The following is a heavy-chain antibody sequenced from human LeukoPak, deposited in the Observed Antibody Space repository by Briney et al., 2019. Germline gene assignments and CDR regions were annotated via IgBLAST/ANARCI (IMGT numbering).Heavy chain of an antibody. J-gene: IGHJ4*02. CDR3: ARRAAGENYFDY. D-gene: IGHD1-26*01. CDR1: GGSISSYY. V-gene: IGHV4-59*08. CDR2: IYYSGGNT. Sequence: SETLSLTCTVSGGSISSYYWSWVRRPPGKGPEWIGYIYYSGGNTHYNPSLESRVTISVDTSKNQFSLKLSSVTAADTAVYFCARRAAGENYFDYWGQGALVTVSS.